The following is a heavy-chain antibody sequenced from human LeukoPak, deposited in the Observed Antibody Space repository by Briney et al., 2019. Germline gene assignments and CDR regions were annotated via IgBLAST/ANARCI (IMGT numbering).Heavy chain of an antibody. Sequence: PGGSLRLSCAASGFTFSSYAMSWVRQAPGKGLEWVSAISGSGGSTYYADSVKGRFTISRDNSKNTLYLQMNSLRAEDTAVYSCAKMSGANWGYFDYWGQGTLVTVSS. J-gene: IGHJ4*02. CDR3: AKMSGANWGYFDY. CDR2: ISGSGGST. V-gene: IGHV3-23*01. CDR1: GFTFSSYA. D-gene: IGHD7-27*01.